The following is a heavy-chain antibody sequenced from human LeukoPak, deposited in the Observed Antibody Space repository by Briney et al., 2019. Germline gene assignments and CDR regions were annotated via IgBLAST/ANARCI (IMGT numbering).Heavy chain of an antibody. J-gene: IGHJ5*02. D-gene: IGHD2-8*01. Sequence: SETLSLTCTVSGGSTSNYYWSWIRQPPGKGLEWMGFIYHTGSTNYNPSLKSRVTISLDTSKSQLSLNLSSVTAADTAVYYCARGLNGVWFDPWGQGALVTVSP. CDR3: ARGLNGVWFDP. CDR2: IYHTGST. V-gene: IGHV4-59*01. CDR1: GGSTSNYY.